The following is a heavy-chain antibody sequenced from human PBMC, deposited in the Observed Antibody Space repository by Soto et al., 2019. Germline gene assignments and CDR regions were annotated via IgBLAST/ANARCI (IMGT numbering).Heavy chain of an antibody. V-gene: IGHV4-39*01. D-gene: IGHD6-19*01. CDR2: IYYSGST. Sequence: QLQLQESGPGLVKPSETLSLTCTVSGGSISSSSYYWGWIRQPPGKGLEWIGSIYYSGSTYYNPSLKSRVTISVDTSKNQFSLKLSSVTAADTAVYYCARNGKTTVADDYWYFDLWGRGTLVTVSS. CDR3: ARNGKTTVADDYWYFDL. CDR1: GGSISSSSYY. J-gene: IGHJ2*01.